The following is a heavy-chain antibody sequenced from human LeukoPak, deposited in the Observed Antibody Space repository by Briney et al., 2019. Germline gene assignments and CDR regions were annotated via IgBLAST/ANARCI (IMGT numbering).Heavy chain of an antibody. J-gene: IGHJ4*02. Sequence: GGSLRLSCAASGFTFSDYYMSWIRQAPGKGLEWVSYITSSGSTIYYADSVRGRFTISRDNAKNSLYLQMNSLRAEDTAVFYCAREANSGSHFDYWGQGTLVTVSS. CDR1: GFTFSDYY. D-gene: IGHD1-26*01. CDR2: ITSSGSTI. CDR3: AREANSGSHFDY. V-gene: IGHV3-11*01.